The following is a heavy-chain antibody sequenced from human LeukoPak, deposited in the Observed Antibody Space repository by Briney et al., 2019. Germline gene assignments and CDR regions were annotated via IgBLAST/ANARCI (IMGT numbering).Heavy chain of an antibody. CDR1: GGSIGRDY. Sequence: SETLSLTCTVSGGSIGRDYWSWIRQPPGKGLEWIGYIYYSGHSGCTNYNPSLKSRVTISVATYQNQFSLKLYDVTAADTAVYYCATDLSSWGFDSWGQGTLVTVSS. J-gene: IGHJ4*02. V-gene: IGHV4-59*01. CDR3: ATDLSSWGFDS. D-gene: IGHD2-2*01. CDR2: IYYSGHSGCT.